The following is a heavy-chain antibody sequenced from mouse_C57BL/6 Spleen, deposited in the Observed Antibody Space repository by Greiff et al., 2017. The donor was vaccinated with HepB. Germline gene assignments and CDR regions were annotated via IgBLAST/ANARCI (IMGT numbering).Heavy chain of an antibody. J-gene: IGHJ1*03. CDR2: IRNKANGYTT. V-gene: IGHV7-3*01. CDR1: GFTFTDYY. Sequence: MLVESGGGLVQPGGSLSLSCAASGFTFTDYYMSWVRQPPGKALEWLGFIRNKANGYTTEYSASVKGRFTISRDNSQSILYLQMNALRAEDSATYYCARYRATVRYFDVWGTGTTVTVSS. D-gene: IGHD1-1*01. CDR3: ARYRATVRYFDV.